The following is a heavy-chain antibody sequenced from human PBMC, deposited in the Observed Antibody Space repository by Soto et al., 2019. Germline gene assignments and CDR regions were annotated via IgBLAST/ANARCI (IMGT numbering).Heavy chain of an antibody. D-gene: IGHD1-26*01. J-gene: IGHJ4*02. CDR1: GSTFSNYD. CDR2: ISFDGSKT. CDR3: VREGYSGSYAAF. Sequence: QVQLVQSGGGVVQPGRSLSLSCEASGSTFSNYDMDWVRQAPGKGLEWVAIISFDGSKTYYADSVKGRFIVSRDNSKNTLFLQMNSLRPDDTATYYCVREGYSGSYAAFWGQGSLVTVSS. V-gene: IGHV3-30*03.